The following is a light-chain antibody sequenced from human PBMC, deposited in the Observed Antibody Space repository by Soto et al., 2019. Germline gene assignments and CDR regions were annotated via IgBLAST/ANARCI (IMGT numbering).Light chain of an antibody. V-gene: IGKV3-20*01. CDR2: GAS. J-gene: IGKJ3*01. CDR3: QQYGASVT. CDR1: QGVSSSY. Sequence: EIVLTQSPGTLSLSPGEGATLSCRASQGVSSSYLAWYQHKPGQAPRLLIYGASSRASGIPYRFSGSGSGTDFTLTINRLEPEDFAVYYCQQYGASVTFGPGTKVDLK.